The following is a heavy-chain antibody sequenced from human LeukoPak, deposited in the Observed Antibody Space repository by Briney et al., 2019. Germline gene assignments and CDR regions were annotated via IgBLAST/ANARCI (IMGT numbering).Heavy chain of an antibody. CDR2: IYSGGNI. CDR1: GFTVSINS. J-gene: IGHJ4*02. Sequence: GALRLSFTVSGFTVSINSMSWVRPAPGKGLGWVSFIYSGGNIHYSHSVKGRFTISRDNSKNTLYLQMNSLRAEDTAVYYCAKCGKAVYFDSWGQGTLVTVSS. CDR3: AKCGKAVYFDS. D-gene: IGHD4-23*01. V-gene: IGHV3-53*01.